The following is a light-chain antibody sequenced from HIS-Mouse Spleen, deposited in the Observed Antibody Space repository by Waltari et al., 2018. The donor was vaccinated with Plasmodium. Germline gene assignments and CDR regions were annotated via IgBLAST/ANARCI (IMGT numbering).Light chain of an antibody. CDR3: QQYYSTPYT. J-gene: IGKJ2*01. CDR1: QSVLYSSNNKNY. V-gene: IGKV4-1*01. Sequence: DIVMTQSPDSLAVSLGERATINCKSSQSVLYSSNNKNYLVWDQQKPGQPPKRLIYWASTRESGVPDRFSGSGSGTDFTLTISSLQAEDVAVYYCQQYYSTPYTFGQGTKLEIK. CDR2: WAS.